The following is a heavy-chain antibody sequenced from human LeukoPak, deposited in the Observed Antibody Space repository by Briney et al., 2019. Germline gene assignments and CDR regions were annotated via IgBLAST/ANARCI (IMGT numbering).Heavy chain of an antibody. CDR1: GGSISSGGYS. V-gene: IGHV4-30-2*01. J-gene: IGHJ5*02. CDR3: ARTNIGPAGSWFDP. CDR2: IYHSGST. Sequence: PSETLSLTCAVSGGSISSGGYSWSWIRQPPGEGLEWIGYIYHSGSTYYNPSLKSRVTISVDTSKKQLSLQLSSVTAADTAVYYCARTNIGPAGSWFDPWGQGTLVTVSS. D-gene: IGHD6-13*01.